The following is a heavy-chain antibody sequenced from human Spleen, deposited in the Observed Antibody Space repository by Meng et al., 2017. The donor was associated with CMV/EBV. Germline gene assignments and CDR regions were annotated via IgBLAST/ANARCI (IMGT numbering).Heavy chain of an antibody. CDR1: GFTFSNYG. Sequence: GGSLRLSCAASGFTFSNYGMSWVRQAPGKGLEWVAVISASGGSTYYADSVKGRVTISRDDSKNTLYLQMNTLRAEDTAVYYCAKRAYDRGGAHPIWGQGTMVTVSS. J-gene: IGHJ3*02. D-gene: IGHD3-22*01. V-gene: IGHV3-23*01. CDR3: AKRAYDRGGAHPI. CDR2: ISASGGST.